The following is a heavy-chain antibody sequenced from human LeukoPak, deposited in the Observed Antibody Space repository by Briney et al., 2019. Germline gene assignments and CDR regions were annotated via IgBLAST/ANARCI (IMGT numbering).Heavy chain of an antibody. V-gene: IGHV3-13*01. Sequence: PGGSLRLSCAASGFTVSNYNMHWVRQVTGQRLEWVSAIGPAGDTYYSGSVKGRFTIYTEDAKNSLYLQMNSLRAGDTAVYYCARVRDSTGWLLDYWGRGTQVTVSS. J-gene: IGHJ4*02. CDR1: GFTVSNYN. CDR3: ARVRDSTGWLLDY. CDR2: IGPAGDT. D-gene: IGHD6-19*01.